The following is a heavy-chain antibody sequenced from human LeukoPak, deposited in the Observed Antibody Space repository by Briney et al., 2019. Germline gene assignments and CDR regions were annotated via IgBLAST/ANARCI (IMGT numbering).Heavy chain of an antibody. D-gene: IGHD3-9*01. CDR2: IYPGDSDT. V-gene: IGHV5-51*01. Sequence: GESLKISCKGSGYSFTSYWIGWVRQMPGKGLEWMGIIYPGDSDTRYSPSFQGQVTISADKSISTAYLQWSSLKASDTAMYHCARLTPTGYSNNWFDPWGQGTLVTVSS. CDR3: ARLTPTGYSNNWFDP. CDR1: GYSFTSYW. J-gene: IGHJ5*02.